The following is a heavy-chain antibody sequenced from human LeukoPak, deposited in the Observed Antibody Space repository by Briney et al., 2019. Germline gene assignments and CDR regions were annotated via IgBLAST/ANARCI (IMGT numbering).Heavy chain of an antibody. V-gene: IGHV3-9*01. J-gene: IGHJ4*02. CDR1: GFTFDDYA. CDR3: AGYLGY. Sequence: PGRSLRLSCAASGFTFDDYAMHWVRQAPGKGLEWVSGISWNSGSIGYADSVKGRFTISRDNAKNSPYLQMNSLRAEDTALYYCAGYLGYWGQGTLVTVSS. CDR2: ISWNSGSI. D-gene: IGHD3-16*01.